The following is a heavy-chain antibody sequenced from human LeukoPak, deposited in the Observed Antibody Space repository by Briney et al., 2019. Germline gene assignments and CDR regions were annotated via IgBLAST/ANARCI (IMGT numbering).Heavy chain of an antibody. V-gene: IGHV1-8*01. CDR2: MNPNSGNT. D-gene: IGHD4-23*01. CDR1: GYTFTSYD. J-gene: IGHJ6*02. CDR3: ARGPETTVVRDYYYYGMDV. Sequence: ASVKVSCKASGYTFTSYDINWVRQATGQGLEWMGWMNPNSGNTGYEQKFQGRVTMTRNTSISTAYMELSSLRSEDTAVYYCARGPETTVVRDYYYYGMDVWGQGTTVTVSS.